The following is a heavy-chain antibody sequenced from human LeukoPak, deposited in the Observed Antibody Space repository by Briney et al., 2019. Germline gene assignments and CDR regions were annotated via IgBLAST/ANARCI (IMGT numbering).Heavy chain of an antibody. D-gene: IGHD6-19*01. CDR1: GFTFSDYY. V-gene: IGHV3-11*06. Sequence: GGSLRLSCAASGFTFSDYYMSWIRQAPGKGLEWVSCISSSSSYTNYADSVKGRFTISRDNAKNSLYLQMNSLRAEDTAVYYCARDPGYSSGWYDYWGQGTLVTVSS. J-gene: IGHJ4*02. CDR3: ARDPGYSSGWYDY. CDR2: ISSSSSYT.